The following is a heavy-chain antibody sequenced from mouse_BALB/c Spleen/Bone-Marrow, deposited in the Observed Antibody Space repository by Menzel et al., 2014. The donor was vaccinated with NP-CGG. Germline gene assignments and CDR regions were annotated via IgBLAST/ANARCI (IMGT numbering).Heavy chain of an antibody. CDR1: GFSLTNFG. CDR3: ARVLRRSQDAMDY. D-gene: IGHD2-12*01. V-gene: IGHV2-9*02. J-gene: IGHJ4*01. CDR2: IWAGGAT. Sequence: VKLVESGPGLVAPSQSLSITCTVSGFSLTNFGVHWVRQPPGKGLEWLGIIWAGGATDYHSALMSRLIISKDNSKSQVFLKMNSLQTDDTAMYYCARVLRRSQDAMDYWGQGTSVTVSS.